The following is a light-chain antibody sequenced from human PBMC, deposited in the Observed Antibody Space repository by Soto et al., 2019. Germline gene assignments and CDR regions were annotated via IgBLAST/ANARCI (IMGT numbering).Light chain of an antibody. CDR2: EVT. CDR1: SSDVGSYNL. Sequence: QSALTQPASVSGSPGQSITISCTGTSSDVGSYNLVSWYQQHPGKAPKLMIYEVTKRPSGVSNRFSGSRSGNTASLTISGLQAEDEADYFCCSYTSSVLFGGGTKVTVL. J-gene: IGLJ2*01. CDR3: CSYTSSVL. V-gene: IGLV2-23*02.